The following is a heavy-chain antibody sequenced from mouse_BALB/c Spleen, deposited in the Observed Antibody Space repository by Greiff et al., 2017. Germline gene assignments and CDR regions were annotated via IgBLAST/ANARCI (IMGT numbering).Heavy chain of an antibody. CDR2: ISDGGSYT. Sequence: EVKLMESGGGLVKPGGSLKLSCAASGFTFSDYYMYWVRQTPEKRLEWVATISDGGSYTYYPDSVKGRFTISRDNAKNNLYLQMSSLKSEDTAMYYCARNGNSPFAYWGQGTLVTVSA. CDR1: GFTFSDYY. D-gene: IGHD2-1*01. J-gene: IGHJ3*01. V-gene: IGHV5-4*02. CDR3: ARNGNSPFAY.